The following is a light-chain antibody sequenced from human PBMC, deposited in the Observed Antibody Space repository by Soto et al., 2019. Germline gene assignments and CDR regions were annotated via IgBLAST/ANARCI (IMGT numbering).Light chain of an antibody. CDR1: QSGTSN. J-gene: IGKJ2*01. Sequence: EIVLTQSPATLSVSPGEGATLSCGASQSGTSNLLWYQQKPGQAPRILIYGASTRATGIPARCSGSGSGTEFTLPISSLQSEDFAVYYCQQHNNWPSYPFGQGTKLEIK. CDR2: GAS. CDR3: QQHNNWPSYP. V-gene: IGKV3-15*01.